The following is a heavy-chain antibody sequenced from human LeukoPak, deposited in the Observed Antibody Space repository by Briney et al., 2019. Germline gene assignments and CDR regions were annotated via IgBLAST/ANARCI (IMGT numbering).Heavy chain of an antibody. CDR2: ISGASDKT. V-gene: IGHV3-23*01. D-gene: IGHD3-16*01. CDR1: GFTFSSYA. J-gene: IGHJ5*02. Sequence: GGSLRLSCAASGFTFSSYAMSWFRQAPGKGLEWVASISGASDKTFHADSVKGRFTISSDNSERTLYLQMNSLRGDDTAVYFCARVWSGPSVGRDWFDPWGQGTLVIVSS. CDR3: ARVWSGPSVGRDWFDP.